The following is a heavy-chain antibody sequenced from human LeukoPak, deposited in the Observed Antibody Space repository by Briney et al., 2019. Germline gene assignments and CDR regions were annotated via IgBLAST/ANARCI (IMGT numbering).Heavy chain of an antibody. Sequence: GGSLRLSCVASGFTYNSHAMRWVRQAPGKGLEWVSGISANGANTYYTDSVRGRFTISRDNSKNTVSLQMSSLSAEDTAIYYCAKDQVFSYYYLDYWGQGILVTVSS. D-gene: IGHD5-18*01. CDR2: ISANGANT. CDR1: GFTYNSHA. CDR3: AKDQVFSYYYLDY. V-gene: IGHV3-23*01. J-gene: IGHJ4*02.